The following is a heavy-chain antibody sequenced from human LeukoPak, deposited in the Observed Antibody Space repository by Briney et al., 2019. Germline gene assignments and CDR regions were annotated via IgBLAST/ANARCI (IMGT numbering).Heavy chain of an antibody. V-gene: IGHV1-18*01. CDR1: GYTFITYG. D-gene: IGHD6-19*01. J-gene: IGHJ4*02. Sequence: ASVKVSCKASGYTFITYGISWVRQAPGQGLEWMGWISAYSGNTNYAQKFQGRVTMTTDTSTSTAYMDLRSLGSDDTAVYYCARGCCGWYVDYWGQGTLVTVSS. CDR3: ARGCCGWYVDY. CDR2: ISAYSGNT.